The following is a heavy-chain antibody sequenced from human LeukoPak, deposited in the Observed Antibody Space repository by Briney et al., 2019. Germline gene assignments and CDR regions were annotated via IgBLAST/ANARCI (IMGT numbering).Heavy chain of an antibody. CDR1: GVTARSSYH. J-gene: IGHJ4*02. CDR2: THRSGDT. Sequence: GSLKLSFSASGVTARSSYHNRVRQAPGEGLEWIGETHRSGDTKYNPSLNGRVTISMDNSKNQLSLNLISVTAADTAMYYCATRDQSRTFLVPLDSWGQGTLVTVSS. D-gene: IGHD3-3*02. V-gene: IGHV4-4*02. CDR3: ATRDQSRTFLVPLDS.